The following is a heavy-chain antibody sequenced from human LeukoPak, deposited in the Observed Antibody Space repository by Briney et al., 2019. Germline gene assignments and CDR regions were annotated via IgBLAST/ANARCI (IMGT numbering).Heavy chain of an antibody. CDR3: ARLFFVIDT. Sequence: SETLSLTCTVSGGSISGYYWSWIRQPPGKGLEWVAYIYYGGSTVYNPSLKSRVTISVDPSKNQLSLELSSVTAADTAVYYCARLFFVIDTWGQGTLVTVSS. J-gene: IGHJ5*02. V-gene: IGHV4-59*08. CDR1: GGSISGYY. CDR2: IYYGGST. D-gene: IGHD3-3*01.